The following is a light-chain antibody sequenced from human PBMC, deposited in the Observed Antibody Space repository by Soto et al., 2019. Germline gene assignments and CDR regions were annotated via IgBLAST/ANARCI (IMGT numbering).Light chain of an antibody. CDR2: GAS. CDR1: QSVSSN. CDR3: QQYNNWPPRT. Sequence: EIVMTQSPATLSVSPGERATLSCRASQSVSSNLAWYQQKPGQAPRLLIYGASTRATGIPARFSGSGSGTEFTLTISSLQSEDFAVYYCQQYNNWPPRTFGKGTKGDIK. J-gene: IGKJ1*01. V-gene: IGKV3-15*01.